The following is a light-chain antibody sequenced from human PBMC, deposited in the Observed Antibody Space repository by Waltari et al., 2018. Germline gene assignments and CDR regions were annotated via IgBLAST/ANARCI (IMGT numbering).Light chain of an antibody. CDR3: QSYDSSLSAWV. Sequence: QSVLTQPPSVSGAPGQRVPIPCTGSSPNIRAGYDVPRYQQLPGTAPNLLIYGNSNRPSGVPDRFSGSKSGTSASLAITGLQAEDEADYYCQSYDSSLSAWVFGGGTKLTVL. V-gene: IGLV1-40*01. CDR1: SPNIRAGYD. CDR2: GNS. J-gene: IGLJ3*02.